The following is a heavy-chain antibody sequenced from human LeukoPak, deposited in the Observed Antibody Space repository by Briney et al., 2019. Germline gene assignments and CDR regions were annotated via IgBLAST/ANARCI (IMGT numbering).Heavy chain of an antibody. Sequence: ASVKVSCKASGYTFSSFGISWVRQAPGQGLEWMGWISAYNGDTNYAQKFQGRVTMTTDTSTSTAYMELRSLRSGDAAVYYCVRDFGIRGVIFFDYWGQGTLVTVSS. CDR1: GYTFSSFG. J-gene: IGHJ4*02. CDR2: ISAYNGDT. D-gene: IGHD3-10*01. CDR3: VRDFGIRGVIFFDY. V-gene: IGHV1-18*01.